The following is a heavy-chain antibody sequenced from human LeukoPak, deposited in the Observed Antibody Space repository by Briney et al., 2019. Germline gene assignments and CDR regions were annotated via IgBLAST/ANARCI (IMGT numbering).Heavy chain of an antibody. CDR1: GGSISSFY. V-gene: IGHV4-59*01. CDR2: IYYSGST. D-gene: IGHD3-16*01. CDR3: ARGEGHGGYYFDF. J-gene: IGHJ4*02. Sequence: KPSETLSLTCTVSGGSISSFYWSWIRQPPGKGLDWIGYIYYSGSTNYNPSLKSRVTISVDTSKNQFSLKLSSVTAADTAVYYCARGEGHGGYYFDFWGQGTLVTVSS.